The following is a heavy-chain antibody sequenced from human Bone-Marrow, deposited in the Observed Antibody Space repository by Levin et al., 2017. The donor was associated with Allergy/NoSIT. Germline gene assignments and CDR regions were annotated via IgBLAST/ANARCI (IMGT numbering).Heavy chain of an antibody. V-gene: IGHV3-23*01. CDR1: GFRFHDSA. J-gene: IGHJ5*02. Sequence: LSLPCAASGFRFHDSAMSWVRQAPGKGLEWVSAISGSGGPTYYADSVKGRFTLSRDNSKNTLYLQMNSLSAEDTAVYFCAKDRGKGAASRPTSWGQGTLVTVSS. CDR2: ISGSGGPT. CDR3: AKDRGKGAASRPTS. D-gene: IGHD6-13*01.